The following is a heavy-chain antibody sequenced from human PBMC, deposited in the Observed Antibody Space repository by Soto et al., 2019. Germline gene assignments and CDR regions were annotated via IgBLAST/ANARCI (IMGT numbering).Heavy chain of an antibody. D-gene: IGHD6-13*01. V-gene: IGHV3-30-3*01. CDR1: GFTFSSYA. CDR3: AGGRGVIAAAGRAGAFDI. Sequence: GGSLRLSCAASGFTFSSYAMHWVRQAPGKGLEWVAVISYDGSNRYYADSVKGRFTISRDNSKNTLYLQMNSLRAEDTAVYYCAGGRGVIAAAGRAGAFDIWGQGTMVTVSS. J-gene: IGHJ3*02. CDR2: ISYDGSNR.